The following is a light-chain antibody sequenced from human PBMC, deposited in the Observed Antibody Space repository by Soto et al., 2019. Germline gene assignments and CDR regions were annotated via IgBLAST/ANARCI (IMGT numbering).Light chain of an antibody. CDR2: DAS. CDR1: QSVSSY. Sequence: EIVLTQSPSTLSLSPGERATLSCRASQSVSSYLAWYQQKPGQAPRLLIYDASNRATGTPARFIGSGSGTAFTLNISSLEPEDFAVYYCQQRSNWITFGGGTKVEIK. CDR3: QQRSNWIT. J-gene: IGKJ4*01. V-gene: IGKV3-11*01.